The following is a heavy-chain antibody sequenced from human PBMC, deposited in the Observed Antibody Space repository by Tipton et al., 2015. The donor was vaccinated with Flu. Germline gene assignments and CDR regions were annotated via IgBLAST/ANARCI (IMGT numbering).Heavy chain of an antibody. D-gene: IGHD2-2*03. Sequence: TLSLTCTVSGGSIRSYYWSWIRQTPGKRLECIGYIYDSGITNYNPSLRGRVTMSVDTFKNQFSLKLTSVTAADTAVYYCARSAAVYGSFQHWGQGTLVTVPS. V-gene: IGHV4-59*01. CDR2: IYDSGIT. CDR1: GGSIRSYY. J-gene: IGHJ1*01. CDR3: ARSAAVYGSFQH.